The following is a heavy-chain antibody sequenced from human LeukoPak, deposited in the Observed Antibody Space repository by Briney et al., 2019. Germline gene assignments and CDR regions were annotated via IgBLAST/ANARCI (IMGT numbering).Heavy chain of an antibody. CDR3: AKHSSGDYFDY. CDR1: GFTVSSNY. V-gene: IGHV3-53*01. J-gene: IGHJ4*02. D-gene: IGHD3-22*01. CDR2: IYSGGST. Sequence: GGSLRLSCAASGFTVSSNYMSWVRQAPGKGLEWVSVIYSGGSTYYADSVKGRFTISRDNSKNTLYLQMDSLRAEDTAVYYCAKHSSGDYFDYWGQGTLVTVSS.